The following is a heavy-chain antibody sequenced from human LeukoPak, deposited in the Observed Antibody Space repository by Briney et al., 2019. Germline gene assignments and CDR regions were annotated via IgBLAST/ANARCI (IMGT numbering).Heavy chain of an antibody. V-gene: IGHV4-38-2*02. CDR2: IYHSGST. CDR1: GYSISSGYY. J-gene: IGHJ4*02. Sequence: PSETLSLTCTVSGYSISSGYYWGWIRQPPGKGLEWIGSIYHSGSTYYNPSLKSRVTISVDTSKNQFSLKLSSVTAADTAVYYCARDYNSGYYVDYWGQGTLVTVSS. D-gene: IGHD3-22*01. CDR3: ARDYNSGYYVDY.